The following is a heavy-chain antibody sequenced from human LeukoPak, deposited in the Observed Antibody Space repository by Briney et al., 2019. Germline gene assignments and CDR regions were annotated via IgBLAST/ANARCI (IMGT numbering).Heavy chain of an antibody. V-gene: IGHV3-7*01. Sequence: PGGSLRLSCAASGFTFSRYWMSWTRQAPGKGLEWVANIKYDGNEDYYVDSVKGRFSISRDNAKNSLYLQLNSLRVEDTAVYYCKSGGAAPGSFDYWGQGTLVTVSP. D-gene: IGHD1-1*01. CDR3: KSGGAAPGSFDY. CDR2: IKYDGNED. J-gene: IGHJ4*02. CDR1: GFTFSRYW.